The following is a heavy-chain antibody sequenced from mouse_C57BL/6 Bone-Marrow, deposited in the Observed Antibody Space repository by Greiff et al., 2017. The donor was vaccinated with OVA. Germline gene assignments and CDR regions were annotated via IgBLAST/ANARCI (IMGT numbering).Heavy chain of an antibody. V-gene: IGHV1-64*01. CDR3: AEVDYYGSSPWYFDV. D-gene: IGHD1-1*01. Sequence: QVQLQQPGAELVKPGASVKLSCKASGYTFTSYWMHWVKQRPGQGLEWIGMIHPNSGSTNYNEKFKSKATLTVDKSSSTAYMQLSSLTSEDSAVYYCAEVDYYGSSPWYFDVWGTGTTVTVSS. CDR2: IHPNSGST. CDR1: GYTFTSYW. J-gene: IGHJ1*03.